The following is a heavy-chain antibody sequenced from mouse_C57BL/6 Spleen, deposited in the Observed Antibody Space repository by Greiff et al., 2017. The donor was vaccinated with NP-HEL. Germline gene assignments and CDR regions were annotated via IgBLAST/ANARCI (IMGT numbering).Heavy chain of an antibody. J-gene: IGHJ2*01. Sequence: QVQLQQSGAELVKPGASVKLSCKASGYTFTSYWMQWVKQRPGQGLEWIGEIDPSDSYTNYNQKFKGKATLTVDTSSSTAYMQLSSLTSEDSAVYYCARGVQFITTVVAYYFDYWGQGTTLTVSS. CDR1: GYTFTSYW. D-gene: IGHD1-1*01. CDR3: ARGVQFITTVVAYYFDY. CDR2: IDPSDSYT. V-gene: IGHV1-50*01.